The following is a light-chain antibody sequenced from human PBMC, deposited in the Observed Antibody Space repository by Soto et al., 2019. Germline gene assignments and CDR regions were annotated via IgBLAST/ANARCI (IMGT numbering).Light chain of an antibody. V-gene: IGKV3-15*01. CDR3: QQYNNWPPRT. Sequence: EIVMTQSPATLSVSPGERATLSCRASQSVSSNLAWSQQKPGQAPRLLIYGASTRATGIPARFSGSGSGTESTLTISSLQSEDFSVYYCQQYNNWPPRTFGQGTKLEIK. J-gene: IGKJ2*01. CDR2: GAS. CDR1: QSVSSN.